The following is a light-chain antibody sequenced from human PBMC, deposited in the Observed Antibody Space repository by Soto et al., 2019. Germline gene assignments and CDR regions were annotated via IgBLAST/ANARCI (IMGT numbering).Light chain of an antibody. CDR3: QQYNNWLS. V-gene: IGKV3-15*01. Sequence: EIVMTQSPVTLSVSPGERATLSCRASQNISRSLAWYQQKPGQGPSLLIYGTSTRAGGVPARFSGGGSGTEFTLTITSLQSEDYAVYYCQQYNNWLSFGQGTRLEIK. J-gene: IGKJ5*01. CDR2: GTS. CDR1: QNISRS.